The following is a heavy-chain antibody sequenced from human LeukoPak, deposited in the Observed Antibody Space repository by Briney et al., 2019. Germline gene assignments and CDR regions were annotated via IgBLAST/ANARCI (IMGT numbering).Heavy chain of an antibody. CDR3: ARPTPIGYYDSSGAGDAFDI. Sequence: GRSLRLSCAASGFTFSNYPMHWVHQAPGKGLEWVAVISYDGSNKYYADSVKGRFTISRDNSKNTLYLQMNSLRAEDTAVYYCARPTPIGYYDSSGAGDAFDIWGQGTMVTVSS. D-gene: IGHD3-22*01. CDR1: GFTFSNYP. CDR2: ISYDGSNK. V-gene: IGHV3-30-3*01. J-gene: IGHJ3*02.